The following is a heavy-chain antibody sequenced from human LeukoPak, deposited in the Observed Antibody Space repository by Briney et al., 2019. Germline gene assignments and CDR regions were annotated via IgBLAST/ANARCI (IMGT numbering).Heavy chain of an antibody. CDR2: IWYDGSNK. J-gene: IGHJ4*02. Sequence: GGSLRLSCAASGFTFSSYGMHWVRQAPGKGLEWAAVIWYDGSNKYYADSVKGRFTISRDNSKNTLYLQMNSLRAEDTAVYYCAKDPAPYYYDSSGYSYYFDYWGQGTLVTVSS. V-gene: IGHV3-33*06. D-gene: IGHD3-22*01. CDR1: GFTFSSYG. CDR3: AKDPAPYYYDSSGYSYYFDY.